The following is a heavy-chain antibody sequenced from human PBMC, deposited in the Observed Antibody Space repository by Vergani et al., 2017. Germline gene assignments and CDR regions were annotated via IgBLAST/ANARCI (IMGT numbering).Heavy chain of an antibody. V-gene: IGHV1-18*01. D-gene: IGHD4-17*01. J-gene: IGHJ4*02. Sequence: QVQLVQSGAEVKKPGSSVKVSCKASGGTFSSYAISWVRQAPGQGLEWMGWISAYNGNTNYAQKLQGRVTMTTDTSTSTAYMELRSLRSDDTAVYYCARDTDYGDYVKGFDYWGQGTLVTVSS. CDR2: ISAYNGNT. CDR1: GGTFSSYA. CDR3: ARDTDYGDYVKGFDY.